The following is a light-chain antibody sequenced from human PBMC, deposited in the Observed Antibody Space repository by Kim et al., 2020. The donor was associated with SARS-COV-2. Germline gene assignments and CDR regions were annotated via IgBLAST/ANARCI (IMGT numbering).Light chain of an antibody. V-gene: IGKV1-9*01. CDR3: QQFHDYPLT. CDR1: QGIHNY. Sequence: IQLTQSPSSLSASVGDRVTITCRATQGIHNYLAWIQQKPGKAPTVLIYDVITLQSGVPPRFSGSGSGTDFTLTISSLHPEDLATYYCQQFHDYPLTFGGGTRVDIK. J-gene: IGKJ4*01. CDR2: DVI.